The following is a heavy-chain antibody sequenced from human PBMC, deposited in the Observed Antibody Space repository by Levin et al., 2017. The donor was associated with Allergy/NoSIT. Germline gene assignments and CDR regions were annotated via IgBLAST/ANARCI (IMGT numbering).Heavy chain of an antibody. CDR1: GFTFSSYS. CDR2: ISSSSSYI. V-gene: IGHV3-21*04. Sequence: GESLKISCAASGFTFSSYSMNWVRQAPGKGLEWVSSISSSSSYIYYADSVKGRFTISRDNAKNSLYLQMNSLRAEDTAVYYCAEVVFGRHWGQGTLVTVSS. D-gene: IGHD3-22*01. J-gene: IGHJ4*02. CDR3: AEVVFGRH.